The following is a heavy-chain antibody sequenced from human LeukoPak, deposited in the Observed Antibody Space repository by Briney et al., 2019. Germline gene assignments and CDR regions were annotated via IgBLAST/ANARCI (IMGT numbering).Heavy chain of an antibody. Sequence: PGGSLRLSCAASGFTFSSYSMNWVRQAPGKGLEWVSYISSSGSTIYYADSVKGRFTISRDNAKNSLYLQMNSLRAEDTAVYYCATENDFWSGYNHYYYMDVWGKGTTVTVSS. CDR3: ATENDFWSGYNHYYYMDV. V-gene: IGHV3-48*04. CDR2: ISSSGSTI. CDR1: GFTFSSYS. J-gene: IGHJ6*03. D-gene: IGHD3-3*01.